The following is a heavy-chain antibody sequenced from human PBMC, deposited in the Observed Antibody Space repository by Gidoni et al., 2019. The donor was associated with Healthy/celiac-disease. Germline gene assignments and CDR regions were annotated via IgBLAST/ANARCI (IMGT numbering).Heavy chain of an antibody. V-gene: IGHV3-9*01. CDR2: ISWNSGSI. J-gene: IGHJ4*02. CDR1: GFTFDDYA. Sequence: DVQLVESGRGLVQPGRSLRLSCAASGFTFDDYAMHWVRQAPGKGLEWVSGISWNSGSIGYADSVKGRFTISRDNAKNSLYLQMNSLRAEDTALYYCAKGAAVVAATMGDYWGQGTLVTVSS. CDR3: AKGAAVVAATMGDY. D-gene: IGHD2-15*01.